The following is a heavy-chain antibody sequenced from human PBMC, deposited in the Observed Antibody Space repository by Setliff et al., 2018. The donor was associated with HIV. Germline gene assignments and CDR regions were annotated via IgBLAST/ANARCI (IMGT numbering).Heavy chain of an antibody. V-gene: IGHV4-38-2*02. D-gene: IGHD3-9*01. CDR3: ARVATGPESFDI. CDR1: GYSISSGFY. CDR2: INHSGST. Sequence: SETLSLTCTVSGYSISSGFYWGWIRQPPGKGLEWIGEINHSGSTNYNPSLKSRVTISIDTSKNQFSLKLSSVTAADTAVYYCARVATGPESFDIWGQGTMVTVSS. J-gene: IGHJ3*02.